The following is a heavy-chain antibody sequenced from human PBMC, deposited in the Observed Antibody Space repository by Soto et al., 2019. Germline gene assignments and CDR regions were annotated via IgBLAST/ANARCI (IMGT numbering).Heavy chain of an antibody. CDR1: GFTFSSYA. D-gene: IGHD6-19*01. CDR2: ISGSGGST. J-gene: IGHJ6*02. CDR3: AKDLEEQQWLPARDMDV. Sequence: PGGSLRLSCAASGFTFSSYAMSWVRQAPGKGLEWVSAISGSGGSTYYADSVKGRFTISRDNSKNTLYLQMNSLRAEDTAVYYCAKDLEEQQWLPARDMDVWGQGTTVTV. V-gene: IGHV3-23*01.